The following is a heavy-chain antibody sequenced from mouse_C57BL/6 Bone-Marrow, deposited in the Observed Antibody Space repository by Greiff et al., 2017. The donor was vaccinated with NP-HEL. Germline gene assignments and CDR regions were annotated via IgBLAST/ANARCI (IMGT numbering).Heavy chain of an antibody. V-gene: IGHV14-4*01. Sequence: VQLKESGAELVRPGASVKLSCTASGFNIKDDYMHWVKQRPEQGLEWIGWIDPENGDTEYASKFQGKATITADTSSNTAYLQLSSLTSEDTAVYYCTTGPYRDYWGQGTTLTVSS. CDR1: GFNIKDDY. CDR2: IDPENGDT. CDR3: TTGPYRDY. J-gene: IGHJ2*01. D-gene: IGHD2-10*01.